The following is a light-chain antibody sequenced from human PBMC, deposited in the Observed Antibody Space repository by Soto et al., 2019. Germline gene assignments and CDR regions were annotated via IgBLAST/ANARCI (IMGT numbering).Light chain of an antibody. Sequence: ETVMTQSPATLSVSPGERATVSCRASQSVSSNLAWYQQKPGQAPRLLIYGTSTRATGIPARFSGSGSGTEFTLTISSLQSEDFAVYYCQQYNNWPITFGQGTRLEIK. CDR3: QQYNNWPIT. J-gene: IGKJ5*01. CDR2: GTS. CDR1: QSVSSN. V-gene: IGKV3-15*01.